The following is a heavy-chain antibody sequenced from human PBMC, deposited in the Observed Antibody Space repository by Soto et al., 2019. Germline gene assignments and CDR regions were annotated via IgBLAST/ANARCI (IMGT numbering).Heavy chain of an antibody. J-gene: IGHJ4*02. Sequence: PRLSCAASGFTFSSYGMSWVRQAPGKGLEWVSGISGSGGSTYYAASVRGRFTISRDNSKNTLYLQMSSLRAEDTAVYYCAKDTRVRFGDLSFDDFDYWCQGTMVTVS. CDR1: GFTFSSYG. CDR3: AKDTRVRFGDLSFDDFDY. V-gene: IGHV3-23*01. D-gene: IGHD3-16*02. CDR2: ISGSGGST.